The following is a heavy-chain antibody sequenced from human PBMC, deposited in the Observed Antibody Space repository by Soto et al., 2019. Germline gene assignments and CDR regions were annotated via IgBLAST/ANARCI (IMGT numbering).Heavy chain of an antibody. CDR2: IIPIFGTA. Sequence: GASVKVSCKASGGTFSSYAISWVRQAPGQGLEWMGGIIPIFGTANYAQKFQGRVTITADESTSTAYMELSSLRSEDTAVYYCARKGGGYSSSSLYYYGMDVWGQETTVTAP. CDR1: GGTFSSYA. CDR3: ARKGGGYSSSSLYYYGMDV. D-gene: IGHD6-6*01. V-gene: IGHV1-69*13. J-gene: IGHJ6*02.